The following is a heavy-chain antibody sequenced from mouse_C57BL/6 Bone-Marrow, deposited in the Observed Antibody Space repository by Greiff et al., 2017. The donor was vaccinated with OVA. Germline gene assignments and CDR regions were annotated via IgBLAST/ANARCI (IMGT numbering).Heavy chain of an antibody. J-gene: IGHJ2*01. CDR1: GYTFTDYN. Sequence: EVKVVESGPELVKPGASVKIPCKASGYTFTDYNMDWVKQSHGKSLEWIGDINPNNGGTIYNQKFKGKATLTVDKSSSTAYMELRSLTSEDTAVYYCAILRYYFDYWGQGTTLTVSS. V-gene: IGHV1-18*01. CDR3: AILRYYFDY. CDR2: INPNNGGT. D-gene: IGHD3-2*02.